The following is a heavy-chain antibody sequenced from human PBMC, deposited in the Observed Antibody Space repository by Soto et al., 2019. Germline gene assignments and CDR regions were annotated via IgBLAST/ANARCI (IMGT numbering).Heavy chain of an antibody. CDR2: IYTSGST. J-gene: IGHJ6*02. Sequence: SETLSLTCAASGGTISSYYWSWIRQPAGKGLEWIGCIYTSGSTNYNPSLKSRVTMSVDTSKNQFSLKLSSVTAADTAVYYCARDSGYSSSWGVSYYGMDVWGQGTTGTVSS. D-gene: IGHD6-13*01. CDR3: ARDSGYSSSWGVSYYGMDV. V-gene: IGHV4-4*07. CDR1: GGTISSYY.